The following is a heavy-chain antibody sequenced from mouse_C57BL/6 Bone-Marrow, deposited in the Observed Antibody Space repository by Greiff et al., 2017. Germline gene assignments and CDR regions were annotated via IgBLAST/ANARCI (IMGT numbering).Heavy chain of an antibody. J-gene: IGHJ4*01. CDR3: ARGEQLRLSYAMDY. Sequence: VQLQESGPGLVAPSQSLSITCTVSGFSLTSYAISWVRQPPGKGLEWLGVIWTGGGTNYNSALKSRLSISKDNSKSQVFLKMNSLQTDDTARYYCARGEQLRLSYAMDYWGQGTSVTVSS. CDR1: GFSLTSYA. D-gene: IGHD3-2*02. V-gene: IGHV2-9-1*01. CDR2: IWTGGGT.